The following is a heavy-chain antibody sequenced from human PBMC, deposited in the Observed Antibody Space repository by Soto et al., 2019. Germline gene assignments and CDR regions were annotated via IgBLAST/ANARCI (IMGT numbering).Heavy chain of an antibody. Sequence: EVQLVESGGGLIQPGGSLRLSCAVSGFTVSNNYMSWVRQAPGKGLEGVSVIYSGGYTAYGDSVKGRFTISRDNSKNTFFLNNKSRGPGDTAVFYGATSAGGGGYWGQGTLVTVSS. CDR2: IYSGGYT. CDR3: ATSAGGGGY. D-gene: IGHD3-10*01. V-gene: IGHV3-53*01. CDR1: GFTVSNNY. J-gene: IGHJ4*02.